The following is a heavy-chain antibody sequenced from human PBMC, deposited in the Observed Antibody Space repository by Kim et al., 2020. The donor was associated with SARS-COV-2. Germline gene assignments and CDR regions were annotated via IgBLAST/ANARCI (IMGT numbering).Heavy chain of an antibody. D-gene: IGHD1-20*01. J-gene: IGHJ4*02. CDR3: ARGYRKYYFDY. CDR2: IYYSGST. CDR1: GGSISSYY. Sequence: SETLSLTCTVSGGSISSYYWSWIRQPPGKGLEWIGYIYYSGSTNYNPSLKSRVTISVDTSKNQFSLKLSSVTAADTAVYYCARGYRKYYFDYWGLGTLVTVSS. V-gene: IGHV4-59*01.